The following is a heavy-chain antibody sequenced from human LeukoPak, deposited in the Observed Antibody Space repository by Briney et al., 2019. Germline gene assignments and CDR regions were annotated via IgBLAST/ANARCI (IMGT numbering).Heavy chain of an antibody. D-gene: IGHD3-22*01. CDR1: GGTFRRYA. V-gene: IGHV1-69*04. Sequence: GASVNVSCTASGGTFRRYAISWVRQAPGQGLDWMGRIVPIVGIANHAQKFQGRVTITADKSTSTAYRELSSLRSEDTAVYYCARGIQHYYDSSGYYLGAHWYFDLWGRGTLVTVSS. CDR2: IVPIVGIA. J-gene: IGHJ2*01. CDR3: ARGIQHYYDSSGYYLGAHWYFDL.